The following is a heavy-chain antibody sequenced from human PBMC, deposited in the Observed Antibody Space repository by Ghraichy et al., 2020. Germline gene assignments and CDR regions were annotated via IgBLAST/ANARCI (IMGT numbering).Heavy chain of an antibody. D-gene: IGHD3-3*01. CDR3: VRDPGYDFWSGYYTFDY. J-gene: IGHJ4*02. Sequence: ASVKVSCKASGYTFPGYYIHWIRQAPGQGLEWMGWINPKSGDTDYAQKFQGRVTLTRDTSISTAYMELSRLRSDDTALYYCVRDPGYDFWSGYYTFDYWSQGTLVTVSS. CDR1: GYTFPGYY. V-gene: IGHV1-2*02. CDR2: INPKSGDT.